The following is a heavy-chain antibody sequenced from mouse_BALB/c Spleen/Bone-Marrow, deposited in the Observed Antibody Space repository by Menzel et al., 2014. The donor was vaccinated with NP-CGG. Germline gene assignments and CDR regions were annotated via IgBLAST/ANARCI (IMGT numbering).Heavy chain of an antibody. CDR2: INPSTGYT. J-gene: IGHJ2*01. D-gene: IGHD1-1*02. V-gene: IGHV1-7*01. CDR1: GYTFTSYW. Sequence: QVQLKESGAELAKPGASVKMSCKASGYTFTSYWMYWVKQRPGQGLEWIGDINPSTGYTEYNQKFKDKATLTADKSSSPAYMQLNSLTSEDSAVYYCARGVERAFDYWGQGTTLTVSS. CDR3: ARGVERAFDY.